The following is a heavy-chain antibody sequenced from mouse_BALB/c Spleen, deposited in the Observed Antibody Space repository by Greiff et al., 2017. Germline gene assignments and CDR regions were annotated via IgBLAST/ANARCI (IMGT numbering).Heavy chain of an antibody. CDR3: ARGGLDSTSYCAD. CDR1: GYTFTSYS. CDR2: INPSSGYT. V-gene: IGHV1-4*02. J-gene: IGHJ3*01. Sequence: VQLQQSAAELARPGSSVKMSCKASGYTFTSYSMHWVKQRPGQGLEWIGYINPSSGYTEYNEKFKDKATLTADKSSSTAYMQLSSLTSEDSAVYYCARGGLDSTSYCADWGQGTLVTVSA. D-gene: IGHD3-2*01.